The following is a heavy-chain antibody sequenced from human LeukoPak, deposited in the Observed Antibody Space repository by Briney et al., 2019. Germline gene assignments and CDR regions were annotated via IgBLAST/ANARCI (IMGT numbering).Heavy chain of an antibody. CDR2: IGIDSGNT. J-gene: IGHJ4*02. CDR1: RFTFSSYG. D-gene: IGHD5-24*01. CDR3: ARDYKYAFDN. Sequence: GGSLRLSCAASRFTFSSYGMSWDRQAPGKGLEWISYIGIDSGNTNYADSVKGRFTISGDKAKNSLYLQMNSLRVEDTAVYYCARDYKYAFDNWGQGTLVTVSS. V-gene: IGHV3-48*01.